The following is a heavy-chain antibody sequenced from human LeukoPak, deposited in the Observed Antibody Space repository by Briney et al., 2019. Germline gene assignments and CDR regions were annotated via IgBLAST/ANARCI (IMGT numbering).Heavy chain of an antibody. CDR2: INHSGST. Sequence: PSETLSLTCAVYGGSFRGYYWSWIREPPGKGLEWIWEINHSGSTNYNPSLKSRVTISVDTSKNQFSLKLSSVTAADTAVYCCARATIIAAAGTSWFDPWGQGTLVTVSS. D-gene: IGHD6-13*01. V-gene: IGHV4-34*01. CDR1: GGSFRGYY. J-gene: IGHJ5*02. CDR3: ARATIIAAAGTSWFDP.